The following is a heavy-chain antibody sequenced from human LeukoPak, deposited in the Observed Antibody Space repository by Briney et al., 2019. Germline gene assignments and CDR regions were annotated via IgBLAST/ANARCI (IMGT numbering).Heavy chain of an antibody. CDR2: INHSGST. V-gene: IGHV4-34*01. CDR1: GVSFSGYY. J-gene: IGHJ3*02. D-gene: IGHD4-23*01. Sequence: SETLSLTCAVYGVSFSGYYWSWIRQPPGKGLEWIGEINHSGSTNYNPSLKSRVTISVDTSKNQFSLKLSSVTAADTAVYYCASLGGYGGPPRAFDIWGQGTMVTVSS. CDR3: ASLGGYGGPPRAFDI.